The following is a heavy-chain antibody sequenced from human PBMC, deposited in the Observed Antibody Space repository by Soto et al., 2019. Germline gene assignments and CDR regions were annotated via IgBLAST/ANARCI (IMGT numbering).Heavy chain of an antibody. CDR3: ARAITAVSRDSGGFDP. CDR2: IYYSGST. CDR1: GGSISSGGYY. J-gene: IGHJ5*02. V-gene: IGHV4-31*03. Sequence: SETLSLTCTVSGGSISSGGYYWSWIRQHPGKGLEWIGYIYYSGSTYYNPSLKSRVTISVDTSKNQFSLKLSSVTAADTAVYYCARAITAVSRDSGGFDPWGQGTLVTVSS. D-gene: IGHD3-10*01.